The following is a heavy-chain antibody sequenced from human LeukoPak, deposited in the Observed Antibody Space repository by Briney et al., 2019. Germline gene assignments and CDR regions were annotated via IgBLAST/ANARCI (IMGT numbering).Heavy chain of an antibody. CDR2: ISSSGSYI. J-gene: IGHJ4*02. CDR1: RFTFSSYS. D-gene: IGHD3-22*01. V-gene: IGHV3-21*01. Sequence: PGGSLRLSCAASRFTFSSYSMNWVRQAPGKGLEWVSSISSSGSYIYYADSVKGRFTISRDNSKNTLYLQMNSLRAEDTAVYYCASGTSGVVVKLRGLVFVTFDYWGQGTLVTVSS. CDR3: ASGTSGVVVKLRGLVFVTFDY.